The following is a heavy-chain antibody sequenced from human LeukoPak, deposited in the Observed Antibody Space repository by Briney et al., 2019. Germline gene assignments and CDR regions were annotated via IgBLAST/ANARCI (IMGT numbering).Heavy chain of an antibody. V-gene: IGHV4-31*03. Sequence: SETLSLTCTVSGGSVSRGGYYWNWIRQHPGKGLEWIGFTSYSEGTYYNPSLMSRITTSVDRSQNQFSLKMRDVTAADTAVYFCATADWESFYFDSWGQGALVAVSS. D-gene: IGHD1-26*01. CDR2: TSYSEGT. CDR1: GGSVSRGGYY. CDR3: ATADWESFYFDS. J-gene: IGHJ4*02.